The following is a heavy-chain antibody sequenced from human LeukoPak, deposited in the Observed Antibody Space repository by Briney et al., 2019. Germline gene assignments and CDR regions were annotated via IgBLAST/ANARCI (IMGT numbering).Heavy chain of an antibody. CDR1: GFTFSGCG. CDR3: AKDPYSNGSYFDY. Sequence: GGSLRLSCAASGFTFSGCGMHWVRQAPGKGLEWVAFIWYDGRDKYYADSVKGQFTISRDNSKNTLYLQMNSLRAEDTAVYYCAKDPYSNGSYFDYWGQGTLVTVSS. V-gene: IGHV3-30*02. J-gene: IGHJ4*02. D-gene: IGHD5-18*01. CDR2: IWYDGRDK.